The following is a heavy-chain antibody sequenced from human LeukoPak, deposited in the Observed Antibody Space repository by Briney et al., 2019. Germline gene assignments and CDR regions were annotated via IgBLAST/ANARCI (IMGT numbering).Heavy chain of an antibody. CDR3: VKEGPLRRTDFDF. CDR1: GFTFSSCA. Sequence: GGSLRLSCSASGFTFSSCAMSWVRQTRGKGLEWVSGISGGGDETYYADSVKGRFTISRDNSKSTLYLQMNSLRAEDTAVYYCVKEGPLRRTDFDFWAQGTLVTVSS. V-gene: IGHV3-23*01. CDR2: ISGGGDET. J-gene: IGHJ4*02.